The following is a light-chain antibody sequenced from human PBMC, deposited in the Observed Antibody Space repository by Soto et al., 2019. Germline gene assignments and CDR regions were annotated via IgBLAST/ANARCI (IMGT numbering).Light chain of an antibody. CDR1: SSNIGAHYD. J-gene: IGLJ1*01. CDR2: GNS. CDR3: QSYDNSLSVYV. Sequence: QSVLTQPPSVSGAPGQRVTISCTGSSSNIGAHYDVHWYQQLPGTAPKLLIYGNSNRPSGVPDRFSGYKSGTSASLAITGLQAEDEAYYYCQSYDNSLSVYVFGTGTKVTVL. V-gene: IGLV1-40*01.